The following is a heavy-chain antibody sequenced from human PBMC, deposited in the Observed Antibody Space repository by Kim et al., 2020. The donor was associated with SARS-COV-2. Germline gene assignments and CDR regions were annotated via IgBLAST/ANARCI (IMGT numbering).Heavy chain of an antibody. D-gene: IGHD3-16*01. V-gene: IGHV3-7*01. CDR2: ISQDGSQK. J-gene: IGHJ5*02. CDR1: GFTISAYW. CDR3: VGDRGWFDP. Sequence: LSLTCAASGFTISAYWMRWLRQAPGKGLESVATISQDGSQKYYVNSVRGRFTISRDNDNAKNSVDLQMNSLRPEDTAVYYCVGDRGWFDPWGQGTLVTVSS.